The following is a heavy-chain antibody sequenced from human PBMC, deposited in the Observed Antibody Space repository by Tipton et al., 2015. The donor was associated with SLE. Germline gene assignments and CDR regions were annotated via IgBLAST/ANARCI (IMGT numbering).Heavy chain of an antibody. V-gene: IGHV3-21*03. CDR3: AGDDYASGIT. CDR2: ISNSNRFI. CDR1: GFNFSSYT. Sequence: SLRLSCTASGFNFSSYTMNWIRQAPGKGLEWVSSISNSNRFIFYADSVKGRFTISRDNAKNSLYLQMNSLRVEDTAVYFCAGDDYASGITWGQGTLVTVSS. J-gene: IGHJ5*02. D-gene: IGHD3-10*01.